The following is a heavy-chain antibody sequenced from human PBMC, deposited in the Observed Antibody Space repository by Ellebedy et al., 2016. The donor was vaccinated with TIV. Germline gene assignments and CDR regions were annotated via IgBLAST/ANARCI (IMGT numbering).Heavy chain of an antibody. CDR1: GFTFSTYG. D-gene: IGHD3-16*01. V-gene: IGHV3-23*01. CDR2: ISGSGGST. Sequence: PGGSLRLSCAASGFTFSTYGMTWVRQAPGKGLEWVSGISGSGGSTYYADSVKGRFTISRDNSRETVDLQMSSLRAEETALYYCARTTTMTTFGPFDLWGQGTRVTVSS. J-gene: IGHJ3*01. CDR3: ARTTTMTTFGPFDL.